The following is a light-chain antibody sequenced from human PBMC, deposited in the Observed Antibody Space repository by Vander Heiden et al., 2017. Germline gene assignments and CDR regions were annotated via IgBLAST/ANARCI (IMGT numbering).Light chain of an antibody. CDR2: EGS. CDR3: CSYAGSSTV. CDR1: SSDVGSYNL. Sequence: QSALTQPAPLSGSPGQSITISCTGTSSDVGSYNLVSWSQQHPGKAANLMIYEGSKRPAGVSSRFSGSKSGNTASRAIAGFQAEDEDDYDCCSYAGSSTVFGGGTKLTVL. V-gene: IGLV2-23*01. J-gene: IGLJ3*02.